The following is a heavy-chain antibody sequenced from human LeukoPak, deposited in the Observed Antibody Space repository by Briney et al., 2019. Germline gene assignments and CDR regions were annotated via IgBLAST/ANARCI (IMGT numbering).Heavy chain of an antibody. CDR1: GGSFSGYY. V-gene: IGHV4-34*01. CDR3: ARTDSRYSYGYFNYFDY. Sequence: SETLSLTGAVYGGSFSGYYWSWIRQPPGKGLEGSGEINHSGSTNYNPSLKSRVTISVDTSKNQFSLKLSSVTAANTAVYYCARTDSRYSYGYFNYFDYWGQGTLVTVSS. J-gene: IGHJ4*02. CDR2: INHSGST. D-gene: IGHD5-18*01.